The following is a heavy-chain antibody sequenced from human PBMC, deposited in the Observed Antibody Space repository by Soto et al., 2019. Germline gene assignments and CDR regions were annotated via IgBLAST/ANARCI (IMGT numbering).Heavy chain of an antibody. J-gene: IGHJ4*02. CDR1: GFTFSDYA. CDR3: ARAYSTNWYYFDY. D-gene: IGHD2-2*01. Sequence: GGSLRLSCAASGFTFSDYAMHWVRQAPGKGLEWVAVISYDGNNKYYAASVKGRFSISRDDSKNTLYLQMNSLRAEDTAVYYCARAYSTNWYYFDYWGQGTLVTVSS. CDR2: ISYDGNNK. V-gene: IGHV3-30-3*01.